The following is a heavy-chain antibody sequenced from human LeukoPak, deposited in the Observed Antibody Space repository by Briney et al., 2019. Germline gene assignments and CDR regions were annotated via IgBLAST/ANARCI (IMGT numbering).Heavy chain of an antibody. CDR3: AREAIVGATVDAFDI. CDR1: GFTFSSYA. D-gene: IGHD1-26*01. Sequence: GGSLRLSCAASGFTFSSYAMHWVRQAPGKGLEWVAVISYDGSNKYYADSVKGRFTISRDNSKNTLYLQMNSLRAEDTAVYYCAREAIVGATVDAFDIWGQGTMVTVSS. V-gene: IGHV3-30*04. CDR2: ISYDGSNK. J-gene: IGHJ3*02.